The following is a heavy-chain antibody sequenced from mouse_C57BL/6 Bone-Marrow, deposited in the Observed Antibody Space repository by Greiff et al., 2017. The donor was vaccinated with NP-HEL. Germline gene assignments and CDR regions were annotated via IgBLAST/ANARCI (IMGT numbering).Heavy chain of an antibody. CDR2: IWSGGST. Sequence: QVQLKESGPGLVQPSQSLSITCTVSGFSLTSYGVHWVRQSPGKGLEWLGVIWSGGSTDYNAAFISRLSISKDNSKSQVFFKMNSLQADDTAIYYCARKGAGGGKNYFDYWGQGTTLTVSS. J-gene: IGHJ2*01. V-gene: IGHV2-2*01. D-gene: IGHD3-3*01. CDR3: ARKGAGGGKNYFDY. CDR1: GFSLTSYG.